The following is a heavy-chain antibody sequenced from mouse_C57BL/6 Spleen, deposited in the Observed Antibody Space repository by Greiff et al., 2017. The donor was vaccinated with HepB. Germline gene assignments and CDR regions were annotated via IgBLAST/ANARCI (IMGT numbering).Heavy chain of an antibody. CDR1: GYTFTSYG. Sequence: QVQLQQSGAELARPGASVKLSCKASGYTFTSYGISWVKQRTGQGLEWIGEIYPRSGNTYYNEKFKGKATLTADKSSSTAYMELRSLTSEDSAVYFCARGGTTVVATRDWYFDVWGTGTTVTVSS. V-gene: IGHV1-81*01. CDR3: ARGGTTVVATRDWYFDV. CDR2: IYPRSGNT. D-gene: IGHD1-1*01. J-gene: IGHJ1*03.